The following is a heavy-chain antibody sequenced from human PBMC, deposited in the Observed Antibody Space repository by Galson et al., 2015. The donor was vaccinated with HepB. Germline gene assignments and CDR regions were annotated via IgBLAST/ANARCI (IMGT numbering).Heavy chain of an antibody. CDR2: IKTDGSDK. J-gene: IGHJ4*02. CDR3: AKDHITGWSFDS. D-gene: IGHD6-19*01. V-gene: IGHV3-7*03. Sequence: SLRLSCAASGFTFSTYWMYWVRQAPGKGLEWVAAIKTDGSDKYYADSVKGRCTISRDNADNSLCLQINSLRSEDTAVYYCAKDHITGWSFDSWGQGTLVTVSS. CDR1: GFTFSTYW.